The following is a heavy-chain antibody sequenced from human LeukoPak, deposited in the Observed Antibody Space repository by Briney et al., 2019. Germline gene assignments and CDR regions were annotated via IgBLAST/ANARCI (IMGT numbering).Heavy chain of an antibody. CDR3: VRDLGEYNSGWIFFDF. D-gene: IGHD6-19*01. CDR2: IRYDGSNK. CDR1: GFTFSSYG. Sequence: GGSLRLSCAASGFTFSSYGMHWVRQAPGKGLEWVAFIRYDGSNKYYADSVKGRFTISRDNSKNTLYLQMNSLRAEDTAVYYCVRDLGEYNSGWIFFDFWGQGTLVTVSS. V-gene: IGHV3-30*02. J-gene: IGHJ4*02.